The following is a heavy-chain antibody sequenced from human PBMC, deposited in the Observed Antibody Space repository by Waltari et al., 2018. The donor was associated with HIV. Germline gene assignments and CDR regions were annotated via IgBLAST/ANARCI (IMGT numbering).Heavy chain of an antibody. CDR3: ARGSYCGGDCYSGGDWFDP. V-gene: IGHV7-4-1*02. Sequence: QVQLVQSGSELKKPGASVNVFCKASGYTFINYAMNWVRQAPGQGLEWMGWSNTNTGNPTYAQGFTGRFVFSVDTSVRTAYLQISSLKAEDTAVYYCARGSYCGGDCYSGGDWFDPWGQGTLVTVSS. D-gene: IGHD2-21*02. J-gene: IGHJ5*02. CDR1: GYTFINYA. CDR2: SNTNTGNP.